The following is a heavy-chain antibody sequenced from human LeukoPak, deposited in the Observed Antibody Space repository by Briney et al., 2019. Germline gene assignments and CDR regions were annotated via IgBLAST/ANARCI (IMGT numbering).Heavy chain of an antibody. Sequence: PGGSLRLSCAASGFTFSSYSMNWVRQAPGKGLEWVSYISSSSSTIYYADSVKGRFTISRDNAKNSLHLQMNSLRAEDTAVYYCARGDSTGLDYWGQGTLVTVSS. J-gene: IGHJ4*02. CDR2: ISSSSSTI. CDR1: GFTFSSYS. CDR3: ARGDSTGLDY. D-gene: IGHD3-22*01. V-gene: IGHV3-48*04.